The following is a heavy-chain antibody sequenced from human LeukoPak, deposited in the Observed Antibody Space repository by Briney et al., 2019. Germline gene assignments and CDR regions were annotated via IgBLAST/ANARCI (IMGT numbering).Heavy chain of an antibody. CDR1: GFTFSSYW. D-gene: IGHD2-21*02. V-gene: IGHV3-7*01. CDR3: ARGESSYCSGGCYFAS. CDR2: IRQDGSQK. Sequence: TGGSLRLSCAASGFTFSSYWMSWVRQAPGKGLEWVATIRQDGSQKYYVDSVKGRFTISRDNAKNSVDLQMTSLRVEDTAVYYCARGESSYCSGGCYFASWGQGTLVTISS. J-gene: IGHJ5*01.